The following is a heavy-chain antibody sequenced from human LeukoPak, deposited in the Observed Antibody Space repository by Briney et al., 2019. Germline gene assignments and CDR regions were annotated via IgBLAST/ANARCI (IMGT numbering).Heavy chain of an antibody. D-gene: IGHD4-17*01. J-gene: IGHJ4*02. CDR1: GGSISSYY. Sequence: SETLSLTCTVSGGSISSYYWSWIRQPPGKGLEWIGYIYYSGSTNYNPSLKSRVTISVDTSKNQFSLKLSSVTAADTAVHYCARNVVGSTVTNFDYWGQGTLVTVSS. V-gene: IGHV4-59*01. CDR2: IYYSGST. CDR3: ARNVVGSTVTNFDY.